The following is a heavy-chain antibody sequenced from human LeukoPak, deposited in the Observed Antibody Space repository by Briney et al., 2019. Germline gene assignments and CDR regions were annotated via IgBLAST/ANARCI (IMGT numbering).Heavy chain of an antibody. Sequence: PGGSLRLSCAASGFTFSSYEMNWVRQAPGKGLEWVSYISSSSTTIYSAVSVKGRFTISRDNAKNSLYLQMNSLRAEDTAVYYCARDQLSPRWYFDLWGRGTLVTVSS. CDR1: GFTFSSYE. D-gene: IGHD3-16*02. J-gene: IGHJ2*01. CDR3: ARDQLSPRWYFDL. V-gene: IGHV3-48*03. CDR2: ISSSSTTI.